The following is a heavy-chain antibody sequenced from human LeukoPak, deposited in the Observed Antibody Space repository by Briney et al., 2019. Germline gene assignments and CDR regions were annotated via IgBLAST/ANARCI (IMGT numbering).Heavy chain of an antibody. Sequence: GRSLRLSCSASGFSFSNYAMYWVRQAPGKGLEWVANIKQGGSEKYYVDSVKGRFTISRGNAKNSLYLQMNSLRAEDTAVYYCARDFGLRCSGGTCYSVYYYGMDVWGKGTTVTVSS. J-gene: IGHJ6*04. CDR1: GFSFSNYA. V-gene: IGHV3-7*03. D-gene: IGHD2-15*01. CDR2: IKQGGSEK. CDR3: ARDFGLRCSGGTCYSVYYYGMDV.